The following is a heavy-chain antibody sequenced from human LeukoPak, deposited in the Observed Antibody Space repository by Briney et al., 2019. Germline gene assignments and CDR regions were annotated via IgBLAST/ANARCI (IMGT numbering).Heavy chain of an antibody. V-gene: IGHV1-2*02. CDR2: INPNSGGT. CDR3: ARGGVRTDLFDY. Sequence: GASVKVSCKASGYTFTSYGISWVRQAPGQGLEWMGWINPNSGGTNYAQKFQGRVTMTRDTSISTAYMELSRLRSDDTAVYYCARGGVRTDLFDYWGQGTLVTVSS. CDR1: GYTFTSYG. J-gene: IGHJ4*02.